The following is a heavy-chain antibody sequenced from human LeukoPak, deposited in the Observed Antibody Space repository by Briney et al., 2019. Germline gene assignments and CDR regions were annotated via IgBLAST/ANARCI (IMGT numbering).Heavy chain of an antibody. J-gene: IGHJ1*01. V-gene: IGHV3-23*01. CDR3: AKDDSWAYGEMLYFQH. CDR2: ISGSGGST. Sequence: GGFLRLSCAASGFTFSSYAMSWVRQAPGKGLEWVSAISGSGGSTYYADSVKGRFTISRDNSKNTLYLQMNSLRAEDTAVYYCAKDDSWAYGEMLYFQHWGQGTLVTVSS. CDR1: GFTFSSYA. D-gene: IGHD4-17*01.